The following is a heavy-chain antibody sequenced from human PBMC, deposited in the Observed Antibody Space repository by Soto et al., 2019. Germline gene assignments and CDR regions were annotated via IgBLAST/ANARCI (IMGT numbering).Heavy chain of an antibody. V-gene: IGHV3-73*01. D-gene: IGHD3-9*01. CDR3: AKDPSTGSADF. CDR1: GLTFSASA. CDR2: IRNKADKYAT. J-gene: IGHJ4*02. Sequence: PGGSLRLSCVASGLTFSASAMHWVRQASGKGLEWVGRIRNKADKYATVYAAPVQGRFTISRDNSKDTLYLEMNSLRAEDTAIYFCAKDPSTGSADFWGQGTLVTVSS.